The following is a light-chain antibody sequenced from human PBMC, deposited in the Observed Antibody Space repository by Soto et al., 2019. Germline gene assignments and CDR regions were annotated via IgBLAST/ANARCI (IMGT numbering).Light chain of an antibody. CDR1: QSASSSY. CDR3: QQYGSSPLLT. Sequence: EIVLTQSPDTLSLSPGERATLSCRAIQSASSSYLAWYQQKPGQAPRLLIYGASSRATGIPDRFSGSGSGTDFTLTISRLEPEDFAVYYCQQYGSSPLLTFGGGSKV. CDR2: GAS. V-gene: IGKV3-20*01. J-gene: IGKJ4*01.